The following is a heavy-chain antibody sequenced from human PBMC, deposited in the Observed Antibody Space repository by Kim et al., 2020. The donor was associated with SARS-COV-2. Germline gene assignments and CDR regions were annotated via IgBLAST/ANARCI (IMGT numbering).Heavy chain of an antibody. CDR2: ISWNSGSI. CDR3: AKGYSYGYFDY. D-gene: IGHD5-18*01. Sequence: GGSLRLSCAASGFTFDDYAMHWVRQAPGKGLEWVSGISWNSGSIGYADSVKGRFTISRDNAKNSLYLQMNSLRAEDTALYYCAKGYSYGYFDYWGQGTLVTDSS. CDR1: GFTFDDYA. J-gene: IGHJ4*02. V-gene: IGHV3-9*01.